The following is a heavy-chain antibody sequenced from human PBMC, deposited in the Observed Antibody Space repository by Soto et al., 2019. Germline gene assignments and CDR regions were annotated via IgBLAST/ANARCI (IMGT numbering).Heavy chain of an antibody. Sequence: QVQLQESGPGLVKPSQTLSLTCTVSGGSISSGGYYWSWIRQHPGKGLEWIGYIYYSGSTHYNPSLESRVTISVDTSKYQFSLNLGSVTAADTAVYYCAHTSLVVAAGVNLYYFDYWGQGTLVTVSS. CDR2: IYYSGST. V-gene: IGHV4-31*03. CDR3: AHTSLVVAAGVNLYYFDY. J-gene: IGHJ4*02. CDR1: GGSISSGGYY. D-gene: IGHD2-15*01.